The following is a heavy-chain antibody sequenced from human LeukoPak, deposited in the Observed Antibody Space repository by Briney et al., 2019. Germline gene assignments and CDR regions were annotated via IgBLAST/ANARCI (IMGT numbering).Heavy chain of an antibody. Sequence: YIXHSGSTYYNPSLKSRVTISVDRPKNQFSLKLSSVTAADTAVYYCARTYSNYGGSYYYYYMDVWGKGTTVTVSS. D-gene: IGHD4-11*01. CDR3: ARTYSNYGGSYYYYYMDV. V-gene: IGHV4-30-2*01. J-gene: IGHJ6*03. CDR2: IXHSGST.